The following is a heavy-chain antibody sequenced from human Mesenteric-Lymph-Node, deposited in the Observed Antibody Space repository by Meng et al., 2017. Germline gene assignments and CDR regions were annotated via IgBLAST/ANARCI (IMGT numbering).Heavy chain of an antibody. CDR2: ISAYNGNT. V-gene: IGHV1-18*01. Sequence: ASVKVSCKASGYTFTSYGISWVRQAPGQGLEWMGWISAYNGNTNYAQKLQGRVTMTTDTSTSTAYMELSSLRSEDTAVYYCARDPGGSGSYMFDYWGQGTLVTVSS. J-gene: IGHJ4*02. CDR3: ARDPGGSGSYMFDY. CDR1: GYTFTSYG. D-gene: IGHD3-10*01.